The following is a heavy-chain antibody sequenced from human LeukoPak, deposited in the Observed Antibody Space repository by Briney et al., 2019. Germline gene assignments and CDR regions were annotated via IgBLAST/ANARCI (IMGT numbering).Heavy chain of an antibody. Sequence: PGGSLRLSCAASGFNFGSYSMTWVRQAPGKGLEWVSYISSSSSTIYYADSVKGRFTISRDNAKNSLYLQMNSLRAEDTAVYYCARGGVWSYYDYWGQGTLVTVSS. CDR3: ARGGVWSYYDY. CDR1: GFNFGSYS. V-gene: IGHV3-48*01. CDR2: ISSSSSTI. J-gene: IGHJ4*02. D-gene: IGHD3-10*01.